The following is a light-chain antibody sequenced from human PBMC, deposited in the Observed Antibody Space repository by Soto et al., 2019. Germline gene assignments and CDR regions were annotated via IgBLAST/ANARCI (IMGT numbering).Light chain of an antibody. J-gene: IGLJ3*02. CDR1: SNDVGGYNY. Sequence: QSALTQPPSASGSPGQSVTISCTGTSNDVGGYNYVSWYQQNPGKAPKLMIYEVSKRPSGVPHRFSGSKSGNTASLTVSGLQAEDEADYYCCSYAGSSTWVFGGGTKLTVL. V-gene: IGLV2-8*01. CDR2: EVS. CDR3: CSYAGSSTWV.